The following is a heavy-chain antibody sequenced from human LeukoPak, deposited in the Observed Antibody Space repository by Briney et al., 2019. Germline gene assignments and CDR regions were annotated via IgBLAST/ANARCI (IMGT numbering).Heavy chain of an antibody. V-gene: IGHV3-20*04. CDR3: ARGLYCSGGSCYPWFDP. J-gene: IGHJ5*02. CDR2: INWNGGST. D-gene: IGHD2-15*01. CDR1: GFTFDDYG. Sequence: GGSLRLSCTASGFTFDDYGMSWVRQAPGKGVEWVSGINWNGGSTGYADSVKGRFTISRDNAKNSLYLQMNSLRAEDTALYYCARGLYCSGGSCYPWFDPWGQGTLVTVSS.